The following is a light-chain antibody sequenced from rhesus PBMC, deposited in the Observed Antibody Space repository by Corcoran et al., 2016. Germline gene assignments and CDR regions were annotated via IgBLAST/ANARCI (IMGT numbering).Light chain of an antibody. CDR1: ENVNNY. Sequence: DIQITQSPSSLSASVGDSVTITCRASENVNNYLHWYQQKPGKAPKPLIYNASTSHSGVPSRFSGSGSGTDFNLTISSLPPACFATLYCQHSYGTPYSFGQRTKVEV. J-gene: IGKJ2*01. CDR2: NAS. V-gene: IGKV1-74*01. CDR3: QHSYGTPYS.